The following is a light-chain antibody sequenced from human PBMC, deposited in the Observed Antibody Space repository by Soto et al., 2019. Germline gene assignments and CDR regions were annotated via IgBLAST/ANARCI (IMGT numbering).Light chain of an antibody. Sequence: QSVLTQPASVAGSPGQSITISCTGTSSDVGLYNLVSWYQQHPGKAPKFMIYVVNKRSSGISFRFSGSKSGNTASLTISGLQAEDEADYYCCSYAASGSLLFGGGTKVTVL. CDR2: VVN. V-gene: IGLV2-23*02. CDR1: SSDVGLYNL. CDR3: CSYAASGSLL. J-gene: IGLJ2*01.